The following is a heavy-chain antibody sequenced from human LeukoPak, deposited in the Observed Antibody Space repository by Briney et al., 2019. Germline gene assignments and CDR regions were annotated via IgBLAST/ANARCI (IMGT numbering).Heavy chain of an antibody. Sequence: SETLSLTCAVSNGSISTYYGTWIRQSPGKGLEWIGFIHYTGTTSYNPSLKSRLTISVDTSKDLFSLSLDSVTAADTAIYFCARARRSNGAAAGTGYIDSWGQGTLVTVSS. V-gene: IGHV4-59*01. CDR1: NGSISTYY. D-gene: IGHD6-13*01. CDR3: ARARRSNGAAAGTGYIDS. J-gene: IGHJ4*02. CDR2: IHYTGTT.